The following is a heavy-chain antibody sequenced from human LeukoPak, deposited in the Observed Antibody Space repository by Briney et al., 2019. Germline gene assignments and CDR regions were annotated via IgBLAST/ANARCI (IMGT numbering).Heavy chain of an antibody. CDR1: GFTFSSYS. Sequence: GGSLRLSCAASGFTFSSYSMNWVRQAPGKGLEWVSYISSSSSTIYYADSVKGRFTISRDNSKNTLYLQMNSLRAEDTAVYYCAKRLGDLYYYYYMDVWGKGTTVTVSS. CDR2: ISSSSSTI. CDR3: AKRLGDLYYYYYMDV. V-gene: IGHV3-48*01. J-gene: IGHJ6*03. D-gene: IGHD3-16*01.